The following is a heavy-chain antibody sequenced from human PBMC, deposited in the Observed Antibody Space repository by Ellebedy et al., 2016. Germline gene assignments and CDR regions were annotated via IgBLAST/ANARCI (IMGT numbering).Heavy chain of an antibody. V-gene: IGHV4-61*02. CDR2: IYTSGST. CDR1: GGSISSGGYY. J-gene: IGHJ3*02. Sequence: SETLSLTXTVSGGSISSGGYYWSWIRQHPGKGLEWIGRIYTSGSTNYNPSLKSRVTMSVDTSKNQFSLKLSSVTAADTAVYYCARADVLSWYPGAFDAFDIWGQGTMVTVSS. D-gene: IGHD6-13*01. CDR3: ARADVLSWYPGAFDAFDI.